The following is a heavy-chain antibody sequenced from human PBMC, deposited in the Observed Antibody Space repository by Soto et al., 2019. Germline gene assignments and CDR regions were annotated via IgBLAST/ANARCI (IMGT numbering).Heavy chain of an antibody. Sequence: PSGTLSLTCAVSGGSINSYFWSWVRQPPGKGLEWIGYILYSGSTSYNPSLESRVTISHDTSQNHVFLNLRSVTAADTAVYYCATTPKNGVVSPAMFYWGRGTLVTVSS. D-gene: IGHD2-2*01. V-gene: IGHV4-59*01. CDR1: GGSINSYF. CDR2: ILYSGST. J-gene: IGHJ4*02. CDR3: ATTPKNGVVSPAMFY.